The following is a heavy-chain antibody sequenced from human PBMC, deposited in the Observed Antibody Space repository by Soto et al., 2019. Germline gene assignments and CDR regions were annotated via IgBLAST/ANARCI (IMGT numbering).Heavy chain of an antibody. CDR2: VYYDGSNK. CDR3: ARPFCSGGICYYYFDY. Sequence: GGSLRLSCAASGFTFSSYAMHWVRQAPGKGLEWVAVVYYDGSNKYYVDSVKGRFTISRDNSKNTLYLQMNSLRAEDTAVYYCARPFCSGGICYYYFDYWGQGTLVTVSS. J-gene: IGHJ4*02. D-gene: IGHD2-15*01. V-gene: IGHV3-33*01. CDR1: GFTFSSYA.